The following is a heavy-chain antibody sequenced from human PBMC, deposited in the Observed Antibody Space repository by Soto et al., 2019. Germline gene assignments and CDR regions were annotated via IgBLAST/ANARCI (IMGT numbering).Heavy chain of an antibody. CDR3: ARIVDSGSWYVGYFDY. V-gene: IGHV4-39*01. D-gene: IGHD6-13*01. CDR2: IYYSGST. Sequence: QLQLQESGPGLVKPSETLSLTCTVSGGSISSSSYYWGWIRQPPGKGLEWIGSIYYSGSTYYNPSLKSRVTISVDTSKNQFSLKLSSVTAADTAVYYCARIVDSGSWYVGYFDYWGQGTLVTVSS. J-gene: IGHJ4*02. CDR1: GGSISSSSYY.